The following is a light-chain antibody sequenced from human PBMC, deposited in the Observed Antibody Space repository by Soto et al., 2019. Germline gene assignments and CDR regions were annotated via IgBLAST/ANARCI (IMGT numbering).Light chain of an antibody. CDR1: SSDVGGYNY. V-gene: IGLV2-8*01. Sequence: QSVLTQPPSASGSPGQSVTLSCTGTSSDVGGYNYVSWYQQHPGKAPKVMIYEVSKRPSGVPDRFSGSKSGNTASLTVSGLQVEDEADYYCSSYAGSNNYVVFGGGTKLTVL. CDR2: EVS. J-gene: IGLJ2*01. CDR3: SSYAGSNNYVV.